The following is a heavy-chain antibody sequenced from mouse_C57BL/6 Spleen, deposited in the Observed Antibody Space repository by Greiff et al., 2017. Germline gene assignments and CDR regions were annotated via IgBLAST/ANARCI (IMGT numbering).Heavy chain of an antibody. J-gene: IGHJ4*01. CDR3: ARWVEDYAMDY. CDR2: IDPSDSYT. V-gene: IGHV1-69*01. D-gene: IGHD1-1*02. Sequence: VQLQQPGAELVMPGASVKLSCKASGYTFTSYWMHWVKQRPGQGLEWIGEIDPSDSYTNYNQKFKGKSTLTVDKSSSTAYMQLSSLTSEDSAVYYCARWVEDYAMDYWGQGTSVTVSS. CDR1: GYTFTSYW.